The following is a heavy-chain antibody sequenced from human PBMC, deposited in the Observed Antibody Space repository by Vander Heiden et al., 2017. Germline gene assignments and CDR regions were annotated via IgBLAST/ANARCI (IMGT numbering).Heavy chain of an antibody. CDR1: GLTFSSNA. Sequence: VQLLESGGGVVQPGGSLRLSCAASGLTFSSNAMNWVRQAPGKGLEWVSVISGSGSNTYYADSVKGRFTISRDNSKNTLYLQMSSLRAEDTAVYYCAKDFGDNGFYYGLDVWGQGTTVTVSS. D-gene: IGHD1-20*01. CDR2: ISGSGSNT. J-gene: IGHJ6*02. V-gene: IGHV3-23*01. CDR3: AKDFGDNGFYYGLDV.